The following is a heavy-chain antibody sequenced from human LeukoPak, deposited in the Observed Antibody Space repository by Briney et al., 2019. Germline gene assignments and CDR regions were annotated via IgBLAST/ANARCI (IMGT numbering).Heavy chain of an antibody. D-gene: IGHD2-15*01. CDR3: ARGYCSGGSCSPFGAFDI. CDR2: INPNSGGT. CDR1: GYTFTGYY. J-gene: IGHJ3*02. V-gene: IGHV1-2*02. Sequence: GASVKVSCKASGYTFTGYYVHWVRQAPGQGLEWMGWINPNSGGTNYAQKFQGRVTMTRDTSISTAYMELRRLRSDDTAVYYCARGYCSGGSCSPFGAFDIWGQGTMVTVSS.